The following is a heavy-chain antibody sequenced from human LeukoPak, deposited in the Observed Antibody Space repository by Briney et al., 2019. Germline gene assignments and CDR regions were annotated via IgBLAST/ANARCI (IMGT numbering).Heavy chain of an antibody. V-gene: IGHV4-38-2*02. Sequence: SETLSLTCTVSGGSISSGFHWGWIRQPPGKGLEWIGNIYHNGSTYYNPSLKGRVTMSVDTSKNQFSLKLSSVTAADTAVYYCARHSGGTYYVNFDPWGQGTLVTVSS. CDR1: GGSISSGFH. CDR3: ARHSGGTYYVNFDP. D-gene: IGHD1-26*01. CDR2: IYHNGST. J-gene: IGHJ5*02.